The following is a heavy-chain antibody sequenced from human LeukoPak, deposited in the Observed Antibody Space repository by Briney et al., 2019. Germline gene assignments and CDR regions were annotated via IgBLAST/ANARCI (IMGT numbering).Heavy chain of an antibody. D-gene: IGHD1-1*01. Sequence: GGSLRLSCAAAGFTFSSYAMTWVRQAPGKGLEWVSTIGTASDTYYPGSVEGRFTLSRDNAKNSLYLQMNSLTAGDTAVYYCARGPPRGKYYYMDVWGKGTTVTVSS. CDR1: GFTFSSYA. J-gene: IGHJ6*03. CDR3: ARGPPRGKYYYMDV. CDR2: IGTASDT. V-gene: IGHV3-13*01.